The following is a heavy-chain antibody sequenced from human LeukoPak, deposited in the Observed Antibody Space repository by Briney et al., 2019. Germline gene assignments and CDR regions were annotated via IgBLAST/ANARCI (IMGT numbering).Heavy chain of an antibody. V-gene: IGHV1-2*02. J-gene: IGHJ3*02. CDR1: GYTFTGYY. Sequence: ASVKVSCKASGYTFTGYYMHWVRQASGQGLEWMGWINPNSGGTNYAQKFQGRVTMTRDTSISTAYMELSRLRSDDTAVYYCARDMNIVALGAFDIWGQGTTVTVSS. D-gene: IGHD5-12*01. CDR2: INPNSGGT. CDR3: ARDMNIVALGAFDI.